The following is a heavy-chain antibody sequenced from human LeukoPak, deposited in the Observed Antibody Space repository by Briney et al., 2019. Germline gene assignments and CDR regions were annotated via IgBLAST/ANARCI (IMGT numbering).Heavy chain of an antibody. CDR3: AKDYVSGSYFLDYFDY. D-gene: IGHD3-10*01. V-gene: IGHV3-23*01. J-gene: IGHJ4*02. CDR2: ISGSGGST. CDR1: GFTFSSYA. Sequence: GGSLRLSCAASGFTFSSYAMSWVRQAPGKGLEWVSGISGSGGSTYYADSVKGRFTISRDNSKNTLYLQMTSLRAEDTAVFYCAKDYVSGSYFLDYFDYWGQGTLVTVSS.